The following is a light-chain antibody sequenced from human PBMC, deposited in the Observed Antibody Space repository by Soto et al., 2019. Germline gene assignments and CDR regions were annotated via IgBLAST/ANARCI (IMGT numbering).Light chain of an antibody. CDR1: SSDVGGSNF. CDR3: VSFTCSTTYV. V-gene: IGLV2-14*03. Sequence: QSVLTQPASVSASPGQSITISCTGTSSDVGGSNFVSWYQQHPGKPPKLIIYDVATRPSGVSNRFSGSKSGSTASLIISRLQTEHEADYYCVSFTCSTTYVFGSGTKLTLL. CDR2: DVA. J-gene: IGLJ1*01.